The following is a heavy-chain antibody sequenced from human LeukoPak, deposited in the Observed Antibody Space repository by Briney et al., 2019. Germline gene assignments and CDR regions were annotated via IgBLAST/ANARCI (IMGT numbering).Heavy chain of an antibody. CDR1: GFNFVCYW. CDR3: ARGLNSAIDF. CDR2: IRGDGSDK. Sequence: GGSLRLSCAASGFNFVCYWMNWARQARGKGLEWVANIRGDGSDKVYVGSVRGRFTISRDNADNSLYLQMNSLSVDDTAVYYCARGLNSAIDFWGQGTLVTVSS. V-gene: IGHV3-7*04. J-gene: IGHJ4*02.